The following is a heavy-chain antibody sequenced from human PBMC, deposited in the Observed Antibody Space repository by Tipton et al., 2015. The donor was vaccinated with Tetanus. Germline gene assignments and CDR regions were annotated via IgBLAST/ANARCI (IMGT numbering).Heavy chain of an antibody. J-gene: IGHJ4*02. CDR2: MNPNSGNT. D-gene: IGHD6-6*01. CDR3: ARFPYSSSSSDY. V-gene: IGHV1-8*01. CDR1: GYTFNSYD. Sequence: QLVQSGAEVKKPGASVKVSCKASGYTFNSYDINWVRQATGQGLEWMGWMNPNSGNTGYAQKFKGRVTMTRNTSISTAYMELSSLRSEDTAVYYCARFPYSSSSSDYWGQGTLVTVSS.